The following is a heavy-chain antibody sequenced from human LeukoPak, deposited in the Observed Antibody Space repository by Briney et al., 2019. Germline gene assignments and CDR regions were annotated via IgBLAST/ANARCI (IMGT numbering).Heavy chain of an antibody. CDR3: ARAVPSTIFGVVYAFDI. D-gene: IGHD3-3*01. CDR1: GGSISSGDYY. Sequence: SETLSLTCTVSGGSISSGDYYWSWIRQPPGKGLEWIGYIYYRGSTNYNPSLKSRVTISVDTSKNQFSLKLSSVTAADTAVYYCARAVPSTIFGVVYAFDIWGQGTMVTVSS. J-gene: IGHJ3*02. V-gene: IGHV4-61*08. CDR2: IYYRGST.